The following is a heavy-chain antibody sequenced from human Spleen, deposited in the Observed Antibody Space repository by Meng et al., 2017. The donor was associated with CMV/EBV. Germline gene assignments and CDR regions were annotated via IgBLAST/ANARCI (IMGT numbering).Heavy chain of an antibody. CDR1: GFSFSGYG. CDR2: IRSDAKEM. D-gene: IGHD4/OR15-4a*01. CDR3: AKRSWDYGGDDETVSHWFAP. V-gene: IGHV3-30*02. J-gene: IGHJ5*02. Sequence: GESLKISCATSGFSFSGYGIHWVRQGPGKGLEWVAFIRSDAKEMYFADSVRGRFTISRDNSRNIVYLQMNSLRPEDTARYFCAKRSWDYGGDDETVSHWFAPWGQGTPVTVSS.